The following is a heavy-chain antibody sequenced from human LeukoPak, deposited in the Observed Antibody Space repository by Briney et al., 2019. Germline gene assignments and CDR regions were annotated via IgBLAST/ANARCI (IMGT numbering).Heavy chain of an antibody. CDR3: AKLDFPYYDFWSGYYESPDY. CDR2: ISGSGGST. CDR1: GFTFSSYA. J-gene: IGHJ4*02. Sequence: GGSLRPSCAASGFTFSSYAMSWVRQAPGKGLEWVSAISGSGGSTYYADSVKGRFTISRDNSKNTLYLQMNSLRAEDTAVYYCAKLDFPYYDFWSGYYESPDYWGQGTLVTVSS. D-gene: IGHD3-3*01. V-gene: IGHV3-23*01.